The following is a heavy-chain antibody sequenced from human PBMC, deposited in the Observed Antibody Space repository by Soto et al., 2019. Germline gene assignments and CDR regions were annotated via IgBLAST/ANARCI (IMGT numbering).Heavy chain of an antibody. CDR1: GFTFSSYG. V-gene: IGHV3-33*01. D-gene: IGHD3-10*01. Sequence: QVQLVESGGGVVQPGRSLRLSCAASGFTFSSYGMHWVRQAPGKGLEWVAVIWYDGSNKYYADSVKGRFTISRDNSKNTLYLQMNSLRAEDTAVYYCARVTSYYGSGSYESWFDPWGQGTLVTVSS. CDR3: ARVTSYYGSGSYESWFDP. J-gene: IGHJ5*02. CDR2: IWYDGSNK.